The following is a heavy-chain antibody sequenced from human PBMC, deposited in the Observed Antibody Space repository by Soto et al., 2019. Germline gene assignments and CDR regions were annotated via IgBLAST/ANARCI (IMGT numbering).Heavy chain of an antibody. CDR3: AGMQDGALAY. J-gene: IGHJ4*02. CDR2: TYYRSKWYN. V-gene: IGHV6-1*01. CDR1: GDSVSSNSAS. Sequence: SQTLSLTCAISGDSVSSNSASWNLIRQSPSRGLEWLGRTYYRSKWYNEYAVSVKSRITIKPDTSKNQFSLQLNSVIPEDTAVYYCAGMQDGALAYWGQGSLVTVYS. D-gene: IGHD1-26*01.